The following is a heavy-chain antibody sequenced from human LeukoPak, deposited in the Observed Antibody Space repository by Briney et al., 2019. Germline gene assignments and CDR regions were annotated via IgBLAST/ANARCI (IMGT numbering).Heavy chain of an antibody. V-gene: IGHV4-4*02. CDR1: GDLFTTSHW. CDR2: IYHSGST. Sequence: SETLSLACAVSGDLFTTSHWWSWVRQPPGKGLEWIGEIYHSGSTNYNPSLKSRVTISVDKSKNQFSLKLSSVTAADTAVYYCARRGDYYDSSGYSSRWFDPWGQGTLVTVSS. D-gene: IGHD3-22*01. J-gene: IGHJ5*02. CDR3: ARRGDYYDSSGYSSRWFDP.